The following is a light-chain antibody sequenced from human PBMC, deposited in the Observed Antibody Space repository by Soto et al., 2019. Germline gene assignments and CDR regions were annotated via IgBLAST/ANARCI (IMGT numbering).Light chain of an antibody. V-gene: IGLV3-21*02. CDR1: NIGSKS. J-gene: IGLJ1*01. CDR3: QVWHSSSDHYV. Sequence: SYELTQEPWVSVGPGQTARITCGGNNIGSKSVHWYQQMPGQAPVLVVYDDSDRPSGIPERFSGSNSGNTATLTISRVEAGDEADYYCQVWHSSSDHYVFGTGTKVTVL. CDR2: DDS.